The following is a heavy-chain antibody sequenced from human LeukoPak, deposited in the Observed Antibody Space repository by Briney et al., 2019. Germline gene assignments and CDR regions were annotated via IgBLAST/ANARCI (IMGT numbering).Heavy chain of an antibody. D-gene: IGHD1-26*01. J-gene: IGHJ4*02. V-gene: IGHV3-74*01. Sequence: GGSLKLSCAASGFTFSNYWVHWVRQAPGMGLVWVSRINPDGTTTSYADSVKGRFTISRDNAKNTLYLQMNSLRAEDTAVYYCARGYSGSYRIDYWGQGTLVTVSS. CDR2: INPDGTTT. CDR1: GFTFSNYW. CDR3: ARGYSGSYRIDY.